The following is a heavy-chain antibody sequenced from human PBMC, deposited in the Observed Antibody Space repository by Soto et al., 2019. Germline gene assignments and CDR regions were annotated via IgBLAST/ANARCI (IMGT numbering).Heavy chain of an antibody. Sequence: PGGSLRLSCAASGFIFRSYAMSWVRHAPGKGLEWVSAIGGNGADTYYADSVKGRFTISRDNSKNTLYLQMNSLRAEDTAVYFCAVPSGLTVTGPDYWGQGTLVTVSS. CDR1: GFIFRSYA. CDR2: IGGNGADT. V-gene: IGHV3-23*01. CDR3: AVPSGLTVTGPDY. J-gene: IGHJ4*02. D-gene: IGHD6-19*01.